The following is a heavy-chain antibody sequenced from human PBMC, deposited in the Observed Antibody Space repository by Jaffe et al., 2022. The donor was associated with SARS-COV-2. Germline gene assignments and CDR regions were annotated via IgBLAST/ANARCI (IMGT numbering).Heavy chain of an antibody. J-gene: IGHJ4*02. V-gene: IGHV4-39*01. CDR1: GGSIRSSSYF. CDR3: ARRKQQLACFDY. CDR2: IYYSGST. Sequence: QLQLQESGPGLVKPSETLSLTCTVSGGSIRSSSYFWGWIRQPPGKGLEWIGSIYYSGSTYYSPSLKSRVTISVDTSKNQFSLKLSSVTAADTAVYYCARRKQQLACFDYWGQGTLVTVSS. D-gene: IGHD6-13*01.